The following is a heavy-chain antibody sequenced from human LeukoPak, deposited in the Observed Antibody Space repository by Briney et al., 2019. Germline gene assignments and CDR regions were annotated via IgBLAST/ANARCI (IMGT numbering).Heavy chain of an antibody. V-gene: IGHV3-7*01. CDR1: RFTFSSYW. CDR2: IKQDGSEK. J-gene: IGHJ6*02. Sequence: PGGSLRLSCAASRFTFSSYWMSWVRQAPGKGLEWVANIKQDGSEKHYVDSVEGRFTISRDNAKNSLYLQMNSLRAEDTAVYYCARNYYDSSGYYFDYYYYGMDVWGQGTTVTVSS. CDR3: ARNYYDSSGYYFDYYYYGMDV. D-gene: IGHD3-22*01.